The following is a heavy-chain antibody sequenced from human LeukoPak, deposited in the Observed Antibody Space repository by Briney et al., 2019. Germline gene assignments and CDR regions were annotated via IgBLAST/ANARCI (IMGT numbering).Heavy chain of an antibody. CDR1: GGSISSGDYY. CDR2: IYYSGST. D-gene: IGHD3-22*01. CDR3: ARGDYYYDSSGYLRTLGDAFDI. Sequence: PSETLSLTCTVSGGSISSGDYYWSWIRQPPGKGLEWIGYIYYSGSTYYNPSLKSRVTISVDTSKNQFSLKLSSVTAADTAVYYCARGDYYYDSSGYLRTLGDAFDIWGQGTMVTVSS. J-gene: IGHJ3*02. V-gene: IGHV4-30-4*08.